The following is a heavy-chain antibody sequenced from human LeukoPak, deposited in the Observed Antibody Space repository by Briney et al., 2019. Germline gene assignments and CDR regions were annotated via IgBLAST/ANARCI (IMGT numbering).Heavy chain of an antibody. D-gene: IGHD7-27*01. J-gene: IGHJ3*02. Sequence: ASVKVSCKASGYTFTDYYMHWVRQAPGQGLEWMGWINPNSGGTNYTQKFQGRVTMTRDTSTSTVYMEVSSLRSEDTAVYYCARTKTGAFDIWGQGTMVTVSS. V-gene: IGHV1-2*02. CDR1: GYTFTDYY. CDR2: INPNSGGT. CDR3: ARTKTGAFDI.